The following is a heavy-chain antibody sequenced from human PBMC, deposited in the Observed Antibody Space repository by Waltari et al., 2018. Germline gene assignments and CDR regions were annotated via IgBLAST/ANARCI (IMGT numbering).Heavy chain of an antibody. J-gene: IGHJ3*02. V-gene: IGHV3-9*03. CDR3: ARGISGIDI. CDR2: ISLNSGII. Sequence: EVQLVESGGGLVQPGRSLRLSCAASGFTFDDYAMHWVRQAPGKGLDWVSGISLNSGIIGYADSVKGRFTISRDNAKNSLYLQMNSLRAEDMALYYCARGISGIDIWGQGTMVTVSS. D-gene: IGHD6-13*01. CDR1: GFTFDDYA.